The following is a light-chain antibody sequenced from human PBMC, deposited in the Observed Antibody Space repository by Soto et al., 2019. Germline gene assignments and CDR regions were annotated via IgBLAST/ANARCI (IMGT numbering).Light chain of an antibody. Sequence: QSVLTQPPSASGTPGQRVTISCSGTSSNIGTYTVNWYQQFPGTAPKLLIYDSNSRPSGIPDRFSGSKSGTSATLGITGLQTGDEADYYCGTWDNSLRSWVFGGGTKVTVL. J-gene: IGLJ3*02. CDR1: SSNIGTYT. V-gene: IGLV1-51*01. CDR2: DSN. CDR3: GTWDNSLRSWV.